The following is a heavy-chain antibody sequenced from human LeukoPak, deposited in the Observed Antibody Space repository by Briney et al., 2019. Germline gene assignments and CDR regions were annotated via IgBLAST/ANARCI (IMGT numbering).Heavy chain of an antibody. CDR3: ARRSRLYKHETTGYHDS. V-gene: IGHV4-39*01. D-gene: IGHD3-9*01. CDR2: VFYSGTT. J-gene: IGHJ4*02. CDR1: GDYITTTNYY. Sequence: SETLSLTCNVSGDYITTTNYYWAWIRQPPGKGLEWVASVFYSGTTYYNPSLKSRVIISMDTSTKQISLRLSSVTATDTAIYYCARRSRLYKHETTGYHDSWGQGTLVTVSS.